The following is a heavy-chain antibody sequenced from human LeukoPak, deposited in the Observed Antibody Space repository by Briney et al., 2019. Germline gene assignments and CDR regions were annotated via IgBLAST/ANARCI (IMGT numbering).Heavy chain of an antibody. Sequence: GGSLRLSCVASGFRLSSNGMHWVRQAPGKRLELVAVLWSDASNTYYADSVKGRFTISRDLSKNTLYLQMTSLRVEDTAVYYCAREDWGTTGHSFGYWGQGTLVTVSS. J-gene: IGHJ4*02. D-gene: IGHD7-27*01. CDR1: GFRLSSNG. CDR2: LWSDASNT. V-gene: IGHV3-33*01. CDR3: AREDWGTTGHSFGY.